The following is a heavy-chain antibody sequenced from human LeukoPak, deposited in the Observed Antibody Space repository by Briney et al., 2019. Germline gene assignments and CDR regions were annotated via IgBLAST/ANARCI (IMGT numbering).Heavy chain of an antibody. J-gene: IGHJ4*02. V-gene: IGHV7-4-1*02. D-gene: IGHD6-13*01. CDR2: INTNTGNP. Sequence: ASVKVSCKASGYIFTSYTMNWVRQAPGQGLEWMGWINTNTGNPTYAQGFTGRFVFSLDTSVSTAYLQISSLKAEDTAVFYCARSIPGTWFLDLDYWGQGTLVTVSS. CDR1: GYIFTSYT. CDR3: ARSIPGTWFLDLDY.